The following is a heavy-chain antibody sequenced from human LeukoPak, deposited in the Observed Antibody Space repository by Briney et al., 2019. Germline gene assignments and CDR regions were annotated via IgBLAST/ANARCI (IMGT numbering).Heavy chain of an antibody. D-gene: IGHD6-19*01. CDR3: ARALPVAGTPH. CDR1: GGSISSSSYY. Sequence: PSETLSLTCTVSGGSISSSSYYWGWIRQPPGKGLEWIGSIYYSGSTYYNPSLKSRVTISVDTSKNQFSLKLSSVTAADTAVYYCARALPVAGTPHWGQGTLVTVSS. V-gene: IGHV4-39*01. CDR2: IYYSGST. J-gene: IGHJ4*02.